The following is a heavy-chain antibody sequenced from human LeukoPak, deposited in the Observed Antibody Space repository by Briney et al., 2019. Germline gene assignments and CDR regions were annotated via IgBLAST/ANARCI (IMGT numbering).Heavy chain of an antibody. CDR3: ARDARHRYCSSTSCYRGWLDP. D-gene: IGHD2-2*01. Sequence: ASVKVSCKASGYTFTSYYMHWVRQAPGQGLEWMGIINPSGGSTSYAQKFQGRVTIIADESTSTAYMELSSLRSEDTAVYYCARDARHRYCSSTSCYRGWLDPWGQGTLVTVSS. CDR1: GYTFTSYY. J-gene: IGHJ5*02. V-gene: IGHV1-46*01. CDR2: INPSGGST.